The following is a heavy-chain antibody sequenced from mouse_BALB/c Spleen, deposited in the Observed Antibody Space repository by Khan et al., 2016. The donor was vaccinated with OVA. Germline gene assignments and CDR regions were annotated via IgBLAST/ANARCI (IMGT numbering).Heavy chain of an antibody. CDR1: DYSITSGYY. Sequence: EVQLQESGPGLVKPSQSLSLTCSVTDYSITSGYYWNWVRQFQGNKLEWMAYINYDGNINFNLSPKNRISIICDTLKNQFFLKLDSVTTEDTATYFCASSYGYLEFAYWGPGTLVTVSA. V-gene: IGHV3-6*02. J-gene: IGHJ3*01. D-gene: IGHD1-2*01. CDR2: INYDGNI. CDR3: ASSYGYLEFAY.